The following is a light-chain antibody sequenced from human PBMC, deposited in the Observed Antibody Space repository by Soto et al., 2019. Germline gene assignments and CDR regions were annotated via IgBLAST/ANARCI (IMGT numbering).Light chain of an antibody. CDR3: SSYTTSSTLV. CDR2: EVN. Sequence: QSALTQPASVSGSPGQSITISCTGTSSDVGGYNYVSWYQHHPGKAPKLIIYEVNNRPSGVSNRFSGSKSGNTASLTISGLQAEDEADYYCSSYTTSSTLVFGGGTQLTVL. J-gene: IGLJ3*02. CDR1: SSDVGGYNY. V-gene: IGLV2-14*01.